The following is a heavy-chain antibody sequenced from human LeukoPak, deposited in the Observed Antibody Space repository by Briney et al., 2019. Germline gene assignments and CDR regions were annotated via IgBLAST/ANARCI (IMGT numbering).Heavy chain of an antibody. CDR2: FSAYIGNT. V-gene: IGHV1-18*01. CDR3: ARDRGDGIIQLWSGPDAFDI. Sequence: GASVKVSCKASGYPFSSYGTSWGGQAPGQGLKWLGWFSAYIGNTNYAQKLQGRVTMTTDTSTSTAYMELRSLRSDDTAVYYCARDRGDGIIQLWSGPDAFDIWGQGTMVTVSS. D-gene: IGHD5-18*01. CDR1: GYPFSSYG. J-gene: IGHJ3*02.